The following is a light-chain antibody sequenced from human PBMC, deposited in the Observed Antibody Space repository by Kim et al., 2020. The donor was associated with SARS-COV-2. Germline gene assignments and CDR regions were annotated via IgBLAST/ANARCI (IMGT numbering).Light chain of an antibody. J-gene: IGLJ3*02. CDR2: GKN. Sequence: ALGQTVRITCHGDGLRSYDASWDKQRPGQAPVLGVYGKNNRPSGIPDRFSGSSSGNAASLTITGAQAEDEADYDCNSRDSSGNHWVFGGGTQLTVL. CDR3: NSRDSSGNHWV. V-gene: IGLV3-19*01. CDR1: GLRSYD.